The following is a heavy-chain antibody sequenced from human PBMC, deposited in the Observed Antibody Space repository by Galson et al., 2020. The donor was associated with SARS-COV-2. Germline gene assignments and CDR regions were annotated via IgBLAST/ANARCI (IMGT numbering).Heavy chain of an antibody. V-gene: IGHV3-53*01. J-gene: IGHJ6*02. D-gene: IGHD3-16*01. CDR3: AGTLGPYYYYAYGLDV. CDR2: IYVAGYT. CDR1: GLTVSSNY. Sequence: GGSLRLSCAASGLTVSSNYMMWVRQAPGKGLEWVSVIYVAGYTYYGDSMKGRFTISRDDSKNTLYLQMNSLRAEDTAVYYCAGTLGPYYYYAYGLDVWGQGTTVTVSS.